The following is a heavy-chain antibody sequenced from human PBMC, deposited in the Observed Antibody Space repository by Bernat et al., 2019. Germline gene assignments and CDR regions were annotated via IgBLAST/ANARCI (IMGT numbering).Heavy chain of an antibody. CDR2: ISSSGSAI. V-gene: IGHV3-48*03. CDR1: GFTFSSYE. D-gene: IGHD2-15*01. J-gene: IGHJ4*02. Sequence: VQLVESGGGVVQPGRSLRLSCAASGFTFSSYELNWVRQAPGKGLEWISYISSSGSAIYYADSVKGRFTISRDNAKNSLYLQMNNLRAEDTAVYYCAGEGSFDDFDYWGQGTLVTVSS. CDR3: AGEGSFDDFDY.